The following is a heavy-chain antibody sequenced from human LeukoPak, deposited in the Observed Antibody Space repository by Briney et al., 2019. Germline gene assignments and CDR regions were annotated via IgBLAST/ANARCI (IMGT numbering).Heavy chain of an antibody. V-gene: IGHV3-66*01. CDR3: ARELGDYVWGGYRSAPHY. Sequence: GGSLRLSCAASGFTVSSNYMSWVRQAPGKGLEWVSVIYSGGSTYYADSVKGRFTISRDNSKNTLYLQMNSLRAEDTAVYYCARELGDYVWGGYRSAPHYWGQGTLVTVSS. D-gene: IGHD3-16*02. CDR2: IYSGGST. J-gene: IGHJ4*02. CDR1: GFTVSSNY.